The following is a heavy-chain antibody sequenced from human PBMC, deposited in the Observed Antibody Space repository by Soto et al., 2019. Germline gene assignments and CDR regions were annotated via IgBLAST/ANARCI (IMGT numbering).Heavy chain of an antibody. CDR1: GFTFSRYG. V-gene: IGHV3-33*01. D-gene: IGHD2-8*01. CDR2: IWYDGSVK. Sequence: QVQLVESGGGVVQPGRSLRVSCVASGFTFSRYGMHWVRQVPGKGLEWVAVIWYDGSVKYYTDSVRGRFTVSRDNSKNTLYLQMNSLRVEDTALYYCARGALCGDGVCYTAGFDPWGQGTLVTVSS. J-gene: IGHJ5*02. CDR3: ARGALCGDGVCYTAGFDP.